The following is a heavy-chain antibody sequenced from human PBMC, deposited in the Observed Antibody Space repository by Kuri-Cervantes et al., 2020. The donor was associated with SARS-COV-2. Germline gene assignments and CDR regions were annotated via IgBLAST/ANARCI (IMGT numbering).Heavy chain of an antibody. CDR3: ARLPCSSTSCYTRYDYYGMDV. J-gene: IGHJ6*02. Sequence: GESLKISCKGSGYSFTSYWISWVRQMPGKGLEWMGGIDPSDSCTNYSPSFQGHVTISADKSISTAYLQWSSLKASDTAMYYCARLPCSSTSCYTRYDYYGMDVWGQGTTVTVSS. CDR1: GYSFTSYW. D-gene: IGHD2-2*02. CDR2: IDPSDSCT. V-gene: IGHV5-10-1*01.